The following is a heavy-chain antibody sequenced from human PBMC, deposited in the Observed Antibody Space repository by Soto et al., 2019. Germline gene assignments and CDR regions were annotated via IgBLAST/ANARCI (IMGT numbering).Heavy chain of an antibody. CDR3: TREAGSCSLSICYRRAFDS. CDR2: INTDGGIT. CDR1: GFTFSSHW. J-gene: IGHJ3*02. V-gene: IGHV3-74*01. Sequence: EVQLVESGGDLGQPGGSLRLSCAASGFTFSSHWMHWVRRVPGKGLVWVSHINTDGGITGYADSVKGRCTISRDIATFTLYLQLHGLRVEATSVYFSTREAGSCSLSICYRRAFDSWGQGTMVTVSS. D-gene: IGHD2-15*01.